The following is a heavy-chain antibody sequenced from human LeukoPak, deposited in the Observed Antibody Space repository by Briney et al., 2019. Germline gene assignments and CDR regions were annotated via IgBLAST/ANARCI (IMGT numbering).Heavy chain of an antibody. Sequence: PSETLSLTCTVSGGSISSSSYYWGWIRQPPGQGLEWIGSIYYSGSTYYNPSLKSRVTISVDTSKNQFSLKLSSVTAADTAVYYCARHYYDISGPSLDLNYWGQGTLVTVSS. CDR2: IYYSGST. CDR3: ARHYYDISGPSLDLNY. D-gene: IGHD3-22*01. V-gene: IGHV4-39*01. J-gene: IGHJ4*02. CDR1: GGSISSSSYY.